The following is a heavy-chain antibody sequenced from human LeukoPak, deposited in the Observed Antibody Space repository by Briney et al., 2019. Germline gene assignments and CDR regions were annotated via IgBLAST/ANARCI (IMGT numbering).Heavy chain of an antibody. CDR1: GFTFSTYA. D-gene: IGHD3-22*01. J-gene: IGHJ6*02. Sequence: GGSLRLSCAASGFTFSTYAMTWVRQSPGKGLEWVSTILGTGAAAYYADSVKGRFTISRDNSKNMLFLQMSSLRAEDTAIYYCAKDFYDSSGSLDGGDGMDVWGQGTTVTVSS. CDR2: ILGTGAAA. CDR3: AKDFYDSSGSLDGGDGMDV. V-gene: IGHV3-23*01.